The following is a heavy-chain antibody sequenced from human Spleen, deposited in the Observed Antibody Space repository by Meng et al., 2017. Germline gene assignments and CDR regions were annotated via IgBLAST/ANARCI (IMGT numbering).Heavy chain of an antibody. D-gene: IGHD6-19*01. CDR2: IYYSGST. J-gene: IGHJ4*02. CDR1: GGSISSYY. Sequence: SETLSLTCTVSGGSISSYYWSWIRQPPGKGLEWIGYIYYSGSTNYNPSLKSRVTISVDTSKNQFSLKLSSVTAADTAVYYCARDREGSSGWYGGLYWGQGTLVTVSS. V-gene: IGHV4-59*01. CDR3: ARDREGSSGWYGGLY.